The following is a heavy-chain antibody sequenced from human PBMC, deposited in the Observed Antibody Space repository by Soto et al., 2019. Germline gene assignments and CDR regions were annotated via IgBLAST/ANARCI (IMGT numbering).Heavy chain of an antibody. Sequence: EVLLEESGGGLVQPGGSLRLYCAASGFTVSNNYMAWVRQAPGKGLEWVSVIQGGGSISYADSVRDRFTISRDSSKNTVLLQMNSLRHEDTAVYVCARGEGSGSNALGYWGQGTLVTVSS. D-gene: IGHD3-10*01. CDR1: GFTVSNNY. V-gene: IGHV3-66*01. J-gene: IGHJ4*02. CDR3: ARGEGSGSNALGY. CDR2: IQGGGSI.